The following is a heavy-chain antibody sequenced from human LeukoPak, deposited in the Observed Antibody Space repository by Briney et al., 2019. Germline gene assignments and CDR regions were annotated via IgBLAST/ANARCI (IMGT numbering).Heavy chain of an antibody. CDR2: IIPIFGTA. CDR3: ARGGGIAATYDAFDI. Sequence: VASVKVSCKASGGTFSSYAISWVRQSPGQGLEWMGGIIPIFGTANYAQKFQGRVAITTDESTSTAYMELSSLRSEDTAVCYCARGGGIAATYDAFDIWGQGTMVTVSS. CDR1: GGTFSSYA. V-gene: IGHV1-69*05. D-gene: IGHD6-13*01. J-gene: IGHJ3*02.